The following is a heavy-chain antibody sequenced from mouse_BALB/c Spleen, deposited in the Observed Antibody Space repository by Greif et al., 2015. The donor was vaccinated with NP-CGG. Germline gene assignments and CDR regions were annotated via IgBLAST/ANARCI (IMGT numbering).Heavy chain of an antibody. Sequence: VQLQQSGAELVRPGTSVKVSCKASGYAFTNYLIEWVKQRPGQGLEWIGVINPGSGGTNYNEKFKGKATLTADKSSXTAYMQLSSLTSDDSAVYFCARADQFITTARDYWGQGTTLTVSS. CDR3: ARADQFITTARDY. CDR2: INPGSGGT. J-gene: IGHJ2*01. CDR1: GYAFTNYL. D-gene: IGHD1-2*01. V-gene: IGHV1-54*01.